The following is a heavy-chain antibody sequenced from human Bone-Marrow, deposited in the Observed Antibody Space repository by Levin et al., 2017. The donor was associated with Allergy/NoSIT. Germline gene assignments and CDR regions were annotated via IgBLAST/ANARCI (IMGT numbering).Heavy chain of an antibody. V-gene: IGHV4-39*01. J-gene: IGHJ5*02. CDR1: GGSISSSSYY. D-gene: IGHD4-11*01. CDR3: ASYYSNYAGAWFDP. CDR2: IYYSGST. Sequence: SETLSLTCTVSGGSISSSSYYWGWIRQPPGKGLEWIGSIYYSGSTYYNPSLKSRVTISVDTSKNQFSLKLSSVTAADTAVYYCASYYSNYAGAWFDPWGQGTLVTVSS.